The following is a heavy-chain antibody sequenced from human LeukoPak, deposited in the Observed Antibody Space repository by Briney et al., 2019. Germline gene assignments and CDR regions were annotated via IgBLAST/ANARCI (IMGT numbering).Heavy chain of an antibody. CDR1: GFTFSNYA. V-gene: IGHV3-23*01. J-gene: IGHJ3*02. D-gene: IGHD3-22*01. Sequence: GGSLRLSRAASGFTFSNYAMTWIRQAPGKGLDWVSGISASGGTTYYADSVKGRFTISRDNSKNTLYLQMNSLRAEDTAVYYCAKRPRDTSGYYLGAFDIWGQGTMVTVSS. CDR3: AKRPRDTSGYYLGAFDI. CDR2: ISASGGTT.